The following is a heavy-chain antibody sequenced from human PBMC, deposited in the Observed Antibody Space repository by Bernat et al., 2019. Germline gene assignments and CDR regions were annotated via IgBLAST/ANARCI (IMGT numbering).Heavy chain of an antibody. CDR2: IWYDGSNK. CDR1: GFTFSSYG. Sequence: QVQLVESGGGVVQPGRSLRLSCAASGFTFSSYGMHWVRQAPGKGLEWVAVIWYDGSNKYYADSVKGRFTISRDNSKNTLYLQMNSLRAKDTSVYSCAREPSCSGTTTPWGQGTLVTVSS. CDR3: AREPSCSGTTTP. V-gene: IGHV3-33*01. J-gene: IGHJ5*02. D-gene: IGHD3-10*02.